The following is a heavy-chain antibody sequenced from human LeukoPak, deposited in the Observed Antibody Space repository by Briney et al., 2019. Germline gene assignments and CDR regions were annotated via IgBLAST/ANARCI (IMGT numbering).Heavy chain of an antibody. CDR1: GTFSTHA. CDR2: VIPMFDTV. CDR3: ARDSKSLTTEPGHFDY. D-gene: IGHD4-17*01. Sequence: PVKVSCKASGTFSTHALSWVRQAPGQGLEWMGRVIPMFDTVIYAQKFQDRVTITTDKSTSTAYMELSSLRSEDTAVYYCARDSKSLTTEPGHFDYWGQGTLVSVSP. V-gene: IGHV1-69*05. J-gene: IGHJ4*02.